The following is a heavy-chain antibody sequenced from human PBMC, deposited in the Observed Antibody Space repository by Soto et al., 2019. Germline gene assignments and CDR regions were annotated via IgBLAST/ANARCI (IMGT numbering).Heavy chain of an antibody. D-gene: IGHD2-8*01. CDR3: GRVINGGSGRFDS. Sequence: QVQLVQSGTEVKKPGSSVKVSCKASGSSFSTHAISWVRQAPGQGLEWMGGIIPLFGTTNYAQTFQGRVTITADEATTTAYMELSSLKSEDTAVYFCGRVINGGSGRFDSWGQGTLVTVSS. V-gene: IGHV1-69*01. CDR1: GSSFSTHA. CDR2: IIPLFGTT. J-gene: IGHJ4*02.